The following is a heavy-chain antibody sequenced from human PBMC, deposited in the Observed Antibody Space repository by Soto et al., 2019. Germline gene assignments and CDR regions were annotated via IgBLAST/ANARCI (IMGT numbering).Heavy chain of an antibody. D-gene: IGHD2-2*01. J-gene: IGHJ6*02. V-gene: IGHV1-69*12. Sequence: QVQLVQSGAEVKKPGSSVKVSCKASGGTFSSYAISWVRQAPGQGLEWMGGIIPIFGTANYAQKFQGRVTIPAEESASTASREPSRLRSEDTAGDYCVRHVPAAGYYYGMDVWGQGTTVTVSS. CDR2: IIPIFGTA. CDR1: GGTFSSYA. CDR3: VRHVPAAGYYYGMDV.